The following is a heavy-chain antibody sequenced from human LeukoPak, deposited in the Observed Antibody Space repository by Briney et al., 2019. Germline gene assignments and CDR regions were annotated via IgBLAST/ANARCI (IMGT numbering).Heavy chain of an antibody. J-gene: IGHJ4*02. CDR3: TRVAPRLRYFDWLFGTFDY. V-gene: IGHV3-49*04. CDR1: GFTFGDYA. Sequence: GRSLRLSCTASGFTFGDYAMSWVRQAPGKGLEWVGFIRSKAYGGTTEYAASVKGRFTISRDDSKSIAYLQMNSLKTEDTAVYYCTRVAPRLRYFDWLFGTFDYWGQGTLVTVSS. CDR2: IRSKAYGGTT. D-gene: IGHD3-9*01.